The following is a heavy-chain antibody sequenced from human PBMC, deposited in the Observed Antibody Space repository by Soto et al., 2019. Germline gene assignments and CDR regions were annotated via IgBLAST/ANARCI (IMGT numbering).Heavy chain of an antibody. J-gene: IGHJ4*02. CDR2: IYYSGST. CDR1: GGSISSYY. Sequence: SETLSLTCTVSGGSISSYYWSWIRQPPGKGLEWIGYIYYSGSTNYNPSLKSRVTISVDNAKNSLYLQMNSLRAEDTAVYYCRREEYDYWGQGTLVTVSS. V-gene: IGHV4-59*03. D-gene: IGHD1-26*01. CDR3: RREEYDY.